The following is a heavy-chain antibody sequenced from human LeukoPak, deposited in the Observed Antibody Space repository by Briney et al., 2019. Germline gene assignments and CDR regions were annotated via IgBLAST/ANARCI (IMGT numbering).Heavy chain of an antibody. CDR3: ARGNSNFPANCFDP. J-gene: IGHJ5*02. CDR2: IYTSGST. D-gene: IGHD4-11*01. V-gene: IGHV4-4*07. Sequence: PSETLSLTCSVWGGSIRSYYWSWIRQPAGKGLAWIGRIYTSGSTNYNPSLKSRVTMSVDTSKNQFSLQLSPVTAADTAVYYCARGNSNFPANCFDPWGQGTLVTVSS. CDR1: GGSIRSYY.